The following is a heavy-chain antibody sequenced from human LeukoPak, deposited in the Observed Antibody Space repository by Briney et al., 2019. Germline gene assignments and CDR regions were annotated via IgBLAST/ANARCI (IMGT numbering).Heavy chain of an antibody. Sequence: PGGSLRLSCAASGFNFSSYWMHWVRQAPGKGLVWISRINYDGTTTSYADSVKGRFTISRDNAKNTLYLQMNSLRAEDTAVYYCAKGNGYSYGRYYFDYWGQGTLVTVSS. V-gene: IGHV3-74*01. D-gene: IGHD5-18*01. CDR1: GFNFSSYW. J-gene: IGHJ4*02. CDR2: INYDGTTT. CDR3: AKGNGYSYGRYYFDY.